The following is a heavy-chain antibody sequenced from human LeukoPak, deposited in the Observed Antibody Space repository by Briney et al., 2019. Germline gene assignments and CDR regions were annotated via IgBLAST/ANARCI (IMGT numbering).Heavy chain of an antibody. D-gene: IGHD6-19*01. Sequence: GGSLRLSCAASGFTFSSSWMSWVRQAPGKGLEWVANIKQDGSEKYYVDSVKGRFTISRDSAKNSLYLQMNSLRAEDTAVYYCARAPSGWLNYWGQGTLVTVSS. CDR1: GFTFSSSW. CDR2: IKQDGSEK. CDR3: ARAPSGWLNY. J-gene: IGHJ4*02. V-gene: IGHV3-7*01.